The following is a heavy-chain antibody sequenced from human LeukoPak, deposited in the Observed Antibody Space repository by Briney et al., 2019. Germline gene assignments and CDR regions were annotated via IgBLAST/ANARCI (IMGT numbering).Heavy chain of an antibody. CDR2: NHYTGST. D-gene: IGHD3-10*01. V-gene: IGHV4-59*01. J-gene: IGHJ5*01. CDR1: GGSISTYY. CDR3: ARGRSGGDWFDS. Sequence: SPSETLSLTCTVFGGSISTYYWTWIRQPPGKGLEWIGYNHYTGSTNHNPSLKSRVTMSVDTSKNQFSLKLSSVTAADTAVYYCARGRSGGDWFDSWGQGTLVTVSS.